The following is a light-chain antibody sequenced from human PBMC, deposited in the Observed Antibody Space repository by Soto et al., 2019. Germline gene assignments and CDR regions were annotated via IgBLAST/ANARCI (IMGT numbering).Light chain of an antibody. J-gene: IGLJ7*01. V-gene: IGLV2-8*01. CDR1: GNDVGGYNY. CDR2: EVN. CDR3: ASYAGSNNYV. Sequence: QSALTQPPSASGSPGQSVTISCTGTGNDVGGYNYVSWYQQHPDKAPKLIIYEVNKRPSGVPDRFSGSKSGNTASLTVSGLQVEDEADYYCASYAGSNNYVFGSGTQLTVL.